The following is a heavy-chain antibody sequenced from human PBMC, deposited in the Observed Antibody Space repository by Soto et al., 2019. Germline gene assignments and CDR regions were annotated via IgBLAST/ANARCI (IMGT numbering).Heavy chain of an antibody. CDR2: ISAYNGNT. CDR1: GYTFTSYG. D-gene: IGHD2-15*01. Sequence: QVQLVQSGAEVKKPGASVKVSCKASGYTFTSYGISWVRQAPGQGLEWMGWISAYNGNTNYAQKLQGRVTMTTDTSTSTADMELRSLRSDDTAVYYCARIVQGYSGLTLGGIDYWGQGTLVTVSS. CDR3: ARIVQGYSGLTLGGIDY. J-gene: IGHJ4*02. V-gene: IGHV1-18*01.